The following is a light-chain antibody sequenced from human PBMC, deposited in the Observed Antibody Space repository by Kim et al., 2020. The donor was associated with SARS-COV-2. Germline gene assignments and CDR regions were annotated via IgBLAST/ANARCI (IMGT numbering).Light chain of an antibody. J-gene: IGLJ1*01. V-gene: IGLV2-23*02. CDR1: SRDVGSYNL. CDR2: EVS. CDR3: CSCAGSSTYV. Sequence: GQSYTISCTGTSRDVGSYNLISWYKKHPGKAPKLVFYEVSQRPTGVSNRFSGSKSGNTASLTISGLQAEDEADYYCCSCAGSSTYVFGTGTKVTVL.